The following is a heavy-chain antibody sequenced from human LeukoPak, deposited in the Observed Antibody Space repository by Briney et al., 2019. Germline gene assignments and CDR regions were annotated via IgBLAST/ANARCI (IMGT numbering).Heavy chain of an antibody. Sequence: PGGSLRLSCAASGFTFSNYGIHWVRQAPGKGLEWVSANSGSGGSTDYADSVKGRFTISRDNSKNTLYLQMNSLRAEDTAVYYCAKMSGYYDSSGHTPVDYWGQGTLVTVSS. CDR3: AKMSGYYDSSGHTPVDY. CDR2: NSGSGGST. V-gene: IGHV3-23*01. CDR1: GFTFSNYG. D-gene: IGHD3-22*01. J-gene: IGHJ4*02.